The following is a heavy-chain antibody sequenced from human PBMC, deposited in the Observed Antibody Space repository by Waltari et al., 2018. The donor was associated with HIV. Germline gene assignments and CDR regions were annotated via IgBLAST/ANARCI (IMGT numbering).Heavy chain of an antibody. CDR2: IFSNDEK. J-gene: IGHJ5*02. D-gene: IGHD2-21*02. V-gene: IGHV2-26*01. Sequence: QVTLKESGPVLVKPTETLTLTCTVSGFSLSNARMGVSWIRQPPGKALEWLAHIFSNDEKSYSTSLKSRLTISKDTSKSQVVLTMTNMDPVDTATYYCARIKGGGNSRGVYNWFDPWGQGTLVTVSS. CDR1: GFSLSNARMG. CDR3: ARIKGGGNSRGVYNWFDP.